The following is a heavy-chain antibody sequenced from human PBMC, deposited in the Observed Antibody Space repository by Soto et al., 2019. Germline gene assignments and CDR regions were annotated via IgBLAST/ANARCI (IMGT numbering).Heavy chain of an antibody. CDR3: ARSEVRGVVNYYYGMDV. CDR2: IYYSGST. J-gene: IGHJ6*02. Sequence: PSETLSLTCTVSGGSVSSGSCYWSWIRQPPGKGLEWIGYIYYSGSTNYNPSLKSRVTISVDTSKNQFSLKLSSVTAADTAVYYCARSEVRGVVNYYYGMDVWGQGNTVTVS. CDR1: GGSVSSGSCY. V-gene: IGHV4-61*01. D-gene: IGHD3-10*01.